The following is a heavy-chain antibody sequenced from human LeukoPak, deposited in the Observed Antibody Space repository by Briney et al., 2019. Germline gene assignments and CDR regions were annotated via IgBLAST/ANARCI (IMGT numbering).Heavy chain of an antibody. CDR1: GFTVSSNY. V-gene: IGHV3-66*01. Sequence: GGSLRLSCAASGFTVSSNYMNWVRQAPGKGREWVSVIYSGGSTDYADSVKGRFIISRDHSKNTLYLQMNSLRAEDTAVYYCARAPTDSSGWLFFDYWGQGTLVTVSS. CDR3: ARAPTDSSGWLFFDY. CDR2: IYSGGST. J-gene: IGHJ4*02. D-gene: IGHD6-19*01.